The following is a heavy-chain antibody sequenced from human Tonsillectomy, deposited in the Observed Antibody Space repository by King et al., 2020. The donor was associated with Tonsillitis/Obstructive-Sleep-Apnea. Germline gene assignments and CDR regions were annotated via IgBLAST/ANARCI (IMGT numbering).Heavy chain of an antibody. D-gene: IGHD2-15*01. CDR2: ISSNVGST. J-gene: IGHJ4*02. V-gene: IGHV3-64D*06. Sequence: VQLVESGGGLVQPGGSLRLSCSASGFTFSSYAMHWVRQAPGKGLEYVSAISSNVGSTYYADSVKDRFTISRDNSKNTLYLQMSSLRAEDTAVYYCVTGPGYCSGGSCYTFDYWGKGPLVTVSS. CDR1: GFTFSSYA. CDR3: VTGPGYCSGGSCYTFDY.